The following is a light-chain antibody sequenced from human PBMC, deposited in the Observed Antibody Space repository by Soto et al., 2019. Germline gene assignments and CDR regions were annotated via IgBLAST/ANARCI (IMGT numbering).Light chain of an antibody. CDR2: HAS. J-gene: IGKJ1*01. Sequence: IQMTQSRDTLSASVVYIVPLICRASQSISNWLAWYQQKPGTAPKVLIYHASNLQSGVPSRFSGSGSGTEFTLTISSLQPDDFATYYCQQYNSYSFGQGTKVDI. CDR3: QQYNSYS. CDR1: QSISNW. V-gene: IGKV1-5*02.